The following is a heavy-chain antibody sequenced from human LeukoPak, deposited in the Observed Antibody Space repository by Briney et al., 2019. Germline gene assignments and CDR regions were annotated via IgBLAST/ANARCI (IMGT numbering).Heavy chain of an antibody. J-gene: IGHJ6*03. CDR1: GGTFSSYT. Sequence: APVKVSCKASGGTFSSYTISWVRQAPGQGLEWMGRIILILGIANYAQKFQGRVTITADKSTSTAYMELSSLRSEDTAVYYCARDGCSSTSCYDYYYMDVWGKGTTVTVSS. D-gene: IGHD2-2*01. CDR3: ARDGCSSTSCYDYYYMDV. V-gene: IGHV1-69*04. CDR2: IILILGIA.